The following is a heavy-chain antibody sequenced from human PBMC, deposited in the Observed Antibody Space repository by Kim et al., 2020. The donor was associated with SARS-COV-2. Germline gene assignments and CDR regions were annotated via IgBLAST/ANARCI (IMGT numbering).Heavy chain of an antibody. CDR1: GGTFSSYA. CDR2: IIPILGIA. CDR3: ARGPGGGATTDY. D-gene: IGHD1-26*01. V-gene: IGHV1-69*04. Sequence: SVKVSCKASGGTFSSYAISWVRQAPGQGLEWMGRIIPILGIANYAQKFQGRVTITADKSTTTAYMELSSLRSEDTAVYCCARGPGGGATTDYWGQGTLVTVSS. J-gene: IGHJ4*02.